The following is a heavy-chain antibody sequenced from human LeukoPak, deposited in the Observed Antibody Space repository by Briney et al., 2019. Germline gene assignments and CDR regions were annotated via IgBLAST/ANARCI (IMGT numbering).Heavy chain of an antibody. V-gene: IGHV4-39*07. Sequence: SETLSLTCTVSGGSISSSSYYWGWIRQPPGKGLEWIASIYYSGSTYYNPSLKSRVTISVDTSKNQFSLRLNSVTAADTAVYYCARRGGYSYGSRGGYWFDPWGQGTLVTVSS. CDR2: IYYSGST. D-gene: IGHD5-18*01. CDR1: GGSISSSSYY. J-gene: IGHJ5*02. CDR3: ARRGGYSYGSRGGYWFDP.